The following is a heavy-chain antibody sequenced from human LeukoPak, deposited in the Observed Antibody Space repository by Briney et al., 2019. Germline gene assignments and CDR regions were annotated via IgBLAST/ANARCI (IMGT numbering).Heavy chain of an antibody. CDR2: ISRSGNTI. J-gene: IGHJ3*02. D-gene: IGHD3-10*01. CDR1: GFTFSGCE. V-gene: IGHV3-48*03. Sequence: GGSLRLSCAISGFTFSGCELTWVRQAPGKGLECISYISRSGNTIYYADSVKGRFTTSRDNAKNSLYLQMNSLRVEDTAVYYCARVATMVRVPLDALDIWGQGTMVSVSS. CDR3: ARVATMVRVPLDALDI.